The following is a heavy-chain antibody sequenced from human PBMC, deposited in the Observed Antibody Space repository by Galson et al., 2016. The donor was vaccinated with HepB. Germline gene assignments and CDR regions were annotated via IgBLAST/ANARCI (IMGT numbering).Heavy chain of an antibody. V-gene: IGHV3-30*18. CDR2: ISYDGSNK. CDR1: GFSFSSYG. D-gene: IGHD3-16*01. CDR3: AKIRPLEGDNFDY. J-gene: IGHJ4*02. Sequence: SLRLSCAASGFSFSSYGIHWVRQAPGKGLEWVAAISYDGSNKYYADSVKGRFTISRDNSKNTLYLQMNSLRAEDTAVYYCAKIRPLEGDNFDYWGQGTLVTVSS.